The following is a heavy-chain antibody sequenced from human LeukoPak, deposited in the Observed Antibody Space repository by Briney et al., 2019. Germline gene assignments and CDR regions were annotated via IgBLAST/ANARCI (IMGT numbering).Heavy chain of an antibody. CDR2: LKSRSQGGTA. CDR1: GFTFNTAY. J-gene: IGHJ5*02. Sequence: PGGSLRLSCAASGFTFNTAYMSWLRQTPGKGLEWVGRLKSRSQGGTADYAAPVKGRFTISRDDSKNTLYLQINSLKIEDTGVYYCATDRNWFDPWGQGTLVTVSS. CDR3: ATDRNWFDP. V-gene: IGHV3-15*01.